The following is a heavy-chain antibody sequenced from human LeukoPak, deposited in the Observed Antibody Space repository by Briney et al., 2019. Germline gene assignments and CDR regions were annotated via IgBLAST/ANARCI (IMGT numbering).Heavy chain of an antibody. J-gene: IGHJ4*02. CDR3: AKAAVAGREPIDY. V-gene: IGHV3-30*02. D-gene: IGHD6-19*01. Sequence: GESLRLSCAASGFTFSSYGMHWVRQAPGKGLEWVAFIRYDGSNKYYADSVKGRYTISRDNSKNTLYLQMNSLRAEDTAVYYCAKAAVAGREPIDYWGQGTLVTVSS. CDR2: IRYDGSNK. CDR1: GFTFSSYG.